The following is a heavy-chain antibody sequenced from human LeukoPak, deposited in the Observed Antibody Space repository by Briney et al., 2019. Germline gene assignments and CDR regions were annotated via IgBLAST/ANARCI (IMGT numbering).Heavy chain of an antibody. Sequence: GGSLRLSCVGSGFIFSGYWMSWVRQAPGKGLEWVANIKQDGSEKYYADSVRGRFNISRENTKNSLSLQMNSLTVDDTAVYYCVRWGAWSSFDYWGQGTPVTVST. CDR3: VRWGAWSSFDY. J-gene: IGHJ4*02. CDR1: GFIFSGYW. D-gene: IGHD2-8*02. CDR2: IKQDGSEK. V-gene: IGHV3-7*03.